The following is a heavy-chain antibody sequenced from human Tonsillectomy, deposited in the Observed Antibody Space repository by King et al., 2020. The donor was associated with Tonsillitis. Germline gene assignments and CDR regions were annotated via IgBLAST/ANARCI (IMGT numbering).Heavy chain of an antibody. CDR3: ARLGSYSSSVYSLADY. Sequence: QLQESGPGLVKPSETLSLTCTVSGGSISSYYWSWIRQPPGKGLEWIGYIYYSGSTNYNPSLKSRVTISVDTSKNQFSLKLSSVTAADTAVYYCARLGSYSSSVYSLADYGGQGPLAPV. J-gene: IGHJ4*02. CDR2: IYYSGST. CDR1: GGSISSYY. D-gene: IGHD3-22*01. V-gene: IGHV4-59*08.